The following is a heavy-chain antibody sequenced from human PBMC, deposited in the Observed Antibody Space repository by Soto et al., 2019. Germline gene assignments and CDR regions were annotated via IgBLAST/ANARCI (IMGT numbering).Heavy chain of an antibody. D-gene: IGHD2-8*01. J-gene: IGHJ5*02. CDR1: GGSISSSNW. CDR3: ARASYCTNGVCYTWGSVWFDP. V-gene: IGHV4-4*02. CDR2: IYHSGST. Sequence: QVQLQELGPGLVKPSGTLSLTCAVSGGSISSSNWWSWVRQPPGKGLEWIGEIYHSGSTNYNPSLKSRVTISVDKSKNQFSLKLSSVTAADTAVYYCARASYCTNGVCYTWGSVWFDPWGQGTLVTVSS.